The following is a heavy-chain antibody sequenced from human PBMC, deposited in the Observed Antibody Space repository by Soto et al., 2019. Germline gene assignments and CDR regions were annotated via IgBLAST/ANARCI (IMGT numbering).Heavy chain of an antibody. CDR3: AKDLQSYGDYDYYCYGMDV. Sequence: QVQLVESGGGEVQPGRSLTISCAASGFTFSTYGMHWVRQTPGKGLEWVAVISYDGTNKLYSDSVKGRFTISTDNFKNPLSLQMNSLRADDTAVYSCAKDLQSYGDYDYYCYGMDVWGLGTRVTVSS. D-gene: IGHD4-17*01. CDR2: ISYDGTNK. J-gene: IGHJ6*02. V-gene: IGHV3-30*18. CDR1: GFTFSTYG.